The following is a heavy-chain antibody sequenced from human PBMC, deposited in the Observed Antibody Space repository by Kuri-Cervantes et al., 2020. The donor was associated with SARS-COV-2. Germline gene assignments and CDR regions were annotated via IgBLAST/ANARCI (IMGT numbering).Heavy chain of an antibody. D-gene: IGHD2-21*01. CDR1: GYTFTGYY. Sequence: ASVKVSCKASGYTFTGYYMHWVRQAPGQGLEWMGWVSGYNGHTNYAQRLQGRVTMTTDTSTTTAYMELRSLRSDDPAVFYCVRDGYGDYVDYWGQGTLVTVSS. J-gene: IGHJ4*02. CDR2: VSGYNGHT. V-gene: IGHV1-18*04. CDR3: VRDGYGDYVDY.